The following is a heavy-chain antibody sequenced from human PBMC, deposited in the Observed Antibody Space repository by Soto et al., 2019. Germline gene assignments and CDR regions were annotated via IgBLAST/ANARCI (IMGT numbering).Heavy chain of an antibody. J-gene: IGHJ5*02. CDR3: AREYSGYEWGFDP. CDR2: ISSSGSTI. Sequence: GGSLRLSCAASGFTFSSYEMNWVRQAPGKGLEWVSYISSSGSTIYYADSVKGRFTISRDNAKNSLYLQMNSLRAEDTAVYYCAREYSGYEWGFDPWGQGTRVTV. V-gene: IGHV3-48*03. CDR1: GFTFSSYE. D-gene: IGHD5-12*01.